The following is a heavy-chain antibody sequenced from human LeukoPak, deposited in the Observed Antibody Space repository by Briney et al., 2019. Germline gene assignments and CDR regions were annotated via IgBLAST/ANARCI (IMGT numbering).Heavy chain of an antibody. CDR1: GYSITSYW. CDR3: GRERPRYSDGTGWFDP. CDR2: INPSGGST. Sequence: GESLKISCKRSGYSITSYWIASVRQAPGQGLEWMGIINPSGGSTSYAQKSQGRVTMITNITTSNAHMVLSSRRTADTAAYYYGRERPRYSDGTGWFDPGGEGTLVTVSS. V-gene: IGHV1-46*01. D-gene: IGHD5-18*01. J-gene: IGHJ5*02.